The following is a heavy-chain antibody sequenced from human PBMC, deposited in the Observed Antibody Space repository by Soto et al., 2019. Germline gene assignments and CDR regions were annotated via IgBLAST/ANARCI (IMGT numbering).Heavy chain of an antibody. CDR2: IYYSGST. J-gene: IGHJ4*02. D-gene: IGHD3-10*01. CDR1: GGSISSYY. V-gene: IGHV4-59*01. CDR3: ARGVLWFGELSGTYDY. Sequence: SETLSLTCTVSGGSISSYYWSCIRQPPGKGLEWIGYIYYSGSTNYNPSLKSRVTISVDTSKNQFSLKLSSVTAADTAVYYCARGVLWFGELSGTYDYWGQGTLVTVSS.